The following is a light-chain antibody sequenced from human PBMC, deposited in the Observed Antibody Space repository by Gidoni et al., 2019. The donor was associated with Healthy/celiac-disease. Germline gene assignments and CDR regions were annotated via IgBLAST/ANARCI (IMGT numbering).Light chain of an antibody. CDR1: QSISSY. V-gene: IGKV1-39*01. Sequence: DIQMTQYPSSLSASVGDRVTITCDTSQSISSYLNWYQQKPGKAPKLLIYAASSLQSGVPSRFSDSGSGTDFTLTISGLQPEGCATYYCQQRYSTPLRTFGGGTKVEIK. CDR2: AAS. CDR3: QQRYSTPLRT. J-gene: IGKJ4*02.